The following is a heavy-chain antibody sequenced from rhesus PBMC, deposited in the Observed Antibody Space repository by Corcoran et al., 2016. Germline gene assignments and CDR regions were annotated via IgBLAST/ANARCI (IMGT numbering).Heavy chain of an antibody. CDR1: GFPFSDYY. Sequence: EVQLVESGGGLVQPGGSLRLSCAAFGFPFSDYYMSWVRQAPGKGLEWVSSISSASSYIYYADSVKGRFPISRDNAKNSLSLQMNSLKTEDTAVYYCTRPPTYSNYYFDYWGQGVLVTVSS. V-gene: IGHV3S16*01. J-gene: IGHJ4*01. CDR3: TRPPTYSNYYFDY. D-gene: IGHD4-23*01. CDR2: ISSASSYI.